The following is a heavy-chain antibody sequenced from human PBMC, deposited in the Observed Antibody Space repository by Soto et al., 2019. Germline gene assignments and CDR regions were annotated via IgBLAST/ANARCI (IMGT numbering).Heavy chain of an antibody. D-gene: IGHD1-1*01. J-gene: IGHJ4*02. CDR2: IYYSGST. Sequence: SETLSLTCTVSGGSISSYYWSWIRQPPGKGLEWIGYIYYSGSTNYNPSLKSRVTISVDTSKNQFSLKLSSVTAADTAVYYCARQPGTPHDYWGQGTLVTVSS. V-gene: IGHV4-59*08. CDR3: ARQPGTPHDY. CDR1: GGSISSYY.